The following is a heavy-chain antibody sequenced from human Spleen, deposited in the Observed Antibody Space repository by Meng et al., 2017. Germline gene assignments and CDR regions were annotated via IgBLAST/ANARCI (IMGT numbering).Heavy chain of an antibody. D-gene: IGHD3-22*01. Sequence: ASVKVSCKTSGYTFTSYGISWVRQAPGQGLEYMGWISADNGNTNYAQKLQGRVTMTTDTATSIAYLELRSLRSDDTAVYYCARQQARYYDTNLGYWGQGNLVNGAS. J-gene: IGHJ4*02. CDR2: ISADNGNT. CDR1: GYTFTSYG. V-gene: IGHV1-18*01. CDR3: ARQQARYYDTNLGY.